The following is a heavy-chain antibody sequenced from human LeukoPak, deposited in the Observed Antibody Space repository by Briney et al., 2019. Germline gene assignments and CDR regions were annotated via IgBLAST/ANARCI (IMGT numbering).Heavy chain of an antibody. V-gene: IGHV4-4*02. CDR1: GGSVSSFYW. Sequence: AGTLSLTCAVSGGSVSSFYWWCWVRQPPGRGLEWLGVIHHNGGTNYTPSLKSRVTISEDKSKNQLSLQLTSVTAADTAIYYCATSAVYCRDDWGQGTLVTVSS. CDR2: IHHNGGT. J-gene: IGHJ4*02. D-gene: IGHD5/OR15-5a*01. CDR3: ATSAVYCRDD.